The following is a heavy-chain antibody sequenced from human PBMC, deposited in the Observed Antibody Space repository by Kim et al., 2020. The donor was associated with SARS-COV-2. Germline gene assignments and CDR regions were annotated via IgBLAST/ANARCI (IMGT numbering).Heavy chain of an antibody. Sequence: YSPSFQGQVTISADKSISTAYLQWSSLKASDTAMYYCARRMVRGVTGFDPWGQGTLVTVSS. J-gene: IGHJ5*02. CDR3: ARRMVRGVTGFDP. V-gene: IGHV5-51*01. D-gene: IGHD3-10*01.